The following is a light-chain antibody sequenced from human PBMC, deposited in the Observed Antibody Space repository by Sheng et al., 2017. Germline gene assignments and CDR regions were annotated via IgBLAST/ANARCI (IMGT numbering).Light chain of an antibody. V-gene: IGKV1-39*01. CDR3: QQSYSLVPIT. Sequence: DIQLTQSPSSLSASVGDRVTITCRASQTISSLYLSWYQQKPGKAPEVLIYAASTLQRGAPSRFSATGSETVFTLTISSLQPEDFATYYCQQSYSLVPITFGQGTRLESK. CDR2: AAS. J-gene: IGKJ5*01. CDR1: QTISSLY.